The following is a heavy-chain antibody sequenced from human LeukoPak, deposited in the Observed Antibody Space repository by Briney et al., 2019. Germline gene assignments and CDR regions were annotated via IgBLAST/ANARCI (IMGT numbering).Heavy chain of an antibody. J-gene: IGHJ4*02. D-gene: IGHD4-17*01. Sequence: PGGSLRLSCTGSGFIFGDYALNWVRQAPGKGLEWVAITSYDGSNKYYADSVKGRFTISRDNAKNSLCLQMNSLRAEDTAVYYCARWLRGSGYDPYGDYGVGNFYYWGQGTLVTVSS. CDR1: GFIFGDYA. CDR2: TSYDGSNK. CDR3: ARWLRGSGYDPYGDYGVGNFYY. V-gene: IGHV3-30*04.